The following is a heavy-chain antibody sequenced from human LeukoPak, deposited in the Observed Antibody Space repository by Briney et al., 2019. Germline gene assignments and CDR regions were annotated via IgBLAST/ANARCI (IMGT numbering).Heavy chain of an antibody. J-gene: IGHJ6*02. CDR1: GFIFSDYS. CDR2: ISSSSIYV. V-gene: IGHV3-21*01. Sequence: GGSLRLSCAASGFIFSDYSMNWVRQAPGKGLEWVASISSSSIYVYHADSVKGRFSISRDNAKNTLFLQMNSLRAEDTALYYCARGSNYYYYAMDVWSQGTTVTVSS. CDR3: ARGSNYYYYAMDV.